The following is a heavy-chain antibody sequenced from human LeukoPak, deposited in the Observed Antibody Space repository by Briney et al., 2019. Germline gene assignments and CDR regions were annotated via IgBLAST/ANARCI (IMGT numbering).Heavy chain of an antibody. CDR2: IIGSGSYI. CDR1: GFTFSIYS. J-gene: IGHJ4*02. Sequence: GGSLRLSCAASGFTFSIYSMDWVRQAPGKGLEWVSSIIGSGSYIYYADSVKGRFTISRDNAKNSLYLQMNSLRAEDTAVYYCARDLSGIAGYTYGRGIDYWGQGTLVTVSS. D-gene: IGHD5-18*01. CDR3: ARDLSGIAGYTYGRGIDY. V-gene: IGHV3-21*01.